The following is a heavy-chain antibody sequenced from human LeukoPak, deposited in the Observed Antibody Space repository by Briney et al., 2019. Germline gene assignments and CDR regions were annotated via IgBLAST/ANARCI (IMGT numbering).Heavy chain of an antibody. Sequence: GRCLRLSCAAAGFTVSNYAMDWVRQAPGKGLGWGAGISDDGGNKYYADSVKGRIAISRDNSRNTLSLEMPSLRREDNRVYYCVLGHYGGSSEYWGQGTVVPVSS. J-gene: IGHJ4*02. D-gene: IGHD4-23*01. V-gene: IGHV3-30*09. CDR1: GFTVSNYA. CDR3: VLGHYGGSSEY. CDR2: ISDDGGNK.